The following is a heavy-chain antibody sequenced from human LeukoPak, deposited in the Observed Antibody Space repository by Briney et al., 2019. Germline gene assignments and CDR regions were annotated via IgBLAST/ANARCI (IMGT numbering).Heavy chain of an antibody. J-gene: IGHJ4*02. CDR3: SRGSDESKTGDS. D-gene: IGHD3-9*01. Sequence: SETPSLTCAIYGGSFSHYYWSWIRQAPGKGLEWIGEIHPYGFTSVNPSLKSRVSIVPDTSKNQFSLTLTSVTAADTAVYYCSRGSDESKTGDSWGQGSLVTVSS. CDR1: GGSFSHYY. CDR2: IHPYGFT. V-gene: IGHV4-34*01.